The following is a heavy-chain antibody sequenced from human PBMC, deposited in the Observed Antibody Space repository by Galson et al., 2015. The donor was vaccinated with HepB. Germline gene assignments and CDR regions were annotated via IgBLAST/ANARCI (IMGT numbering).Heavy chain of an antibody. J-gene: IGHJ6*02. V-gene: IGHV1-58*02. CDR2: IVVGSGNT. CDR1: GYTFTSYG. CDR3: AAAGYCSSTSCYQYGMDV. Sequence: SVKVSCKASGYTFTSYGISWVRQAPGQGPEWIGWIVVGSGNTNYAQKFQERVTITRDMSTSTAYMELSSLRSEDTAVYYCAAAGYCSSTSCYQYGMDVWGQGTTVTVSS. D-gene: IGHD2-2*01.